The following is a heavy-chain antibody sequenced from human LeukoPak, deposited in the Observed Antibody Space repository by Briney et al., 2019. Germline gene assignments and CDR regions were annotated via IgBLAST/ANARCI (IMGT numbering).Heavy chain of an antibody. V-gene: IGHV3-11*01. J-gene: IGHJ6*03. D-gene: IGHD1-14*01. CDR1: GFTFSDYY. CDR3: ARDGQPYYYYYYMDV. CDR2: ISSSGSTI. Sequence: GGSLRLSCAASGFTFSDYYMSWIRQAPGKGLEGVSYISSSGSTIYYAYSVKGRFTISRDNAKNSLYLQMTSLRAEDTAVYYCARDGQPYYYYYYMDVWGKGTTVTVSS.